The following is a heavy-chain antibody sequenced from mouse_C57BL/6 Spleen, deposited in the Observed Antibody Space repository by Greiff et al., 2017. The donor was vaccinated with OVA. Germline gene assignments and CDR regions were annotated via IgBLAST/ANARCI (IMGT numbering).Heavy chain of an antibody. CDR2: IDPETGGT. Sequence: QVHVKQSGAELVRPGASVTLSCKASGYTFTDYEMHWVKQTPVHGLEWIGAIDPETGGTAYNQKFKGKAILTADKSSSTAYMELRSLTSEDSAVYYCTRWMITNAMDYWGQGTSVTVSS. CDR3: TRWMITNAMDY. D-gene: IGHD2-4*01. CDR1: GYTFTDYE. V-gene: IGHV1-15*01. J-gene: IGHJ4*01.